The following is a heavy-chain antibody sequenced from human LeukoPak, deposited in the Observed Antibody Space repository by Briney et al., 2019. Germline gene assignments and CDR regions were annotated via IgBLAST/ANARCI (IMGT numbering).Heavy chain of an antibody. J-gene: IGHJ4*02. Sequence: GGSLRLSCAASGFTFNTYTMNWVRQAPGKGLEWVSSITASSTATYSADSVKGRFTISRDNAKNFLYLQMNSLRAEDTAVYYCARREGHDCSGGSCYGNFDYWGQGTLVTVSS. CDR2: ITASSTAT. CDR3: ARREGHDCSGGSCYGNFDY. CDR1: GFTFNTYT. D-gene: IGHD2-15*01. V-gene: IGHV3-21*01.